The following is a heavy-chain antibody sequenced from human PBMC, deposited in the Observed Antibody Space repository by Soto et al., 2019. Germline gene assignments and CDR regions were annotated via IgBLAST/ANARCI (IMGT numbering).Heavy chain of an antibody. CDR3: ARDKTQGAGWFDP. J-gene: IGHJ5*02. V-gene: IGHV3-74*01. CDR1: GFNFSVYW. CDR2: LNSDGTYA. Sequence: PGGSLRLSCAASGFNFSVYWMHWVRQAPGKGLVWVARLNSDGTYASSADSVKGRFTISRDNVKNTVYLEMNNLRVDDTAVYYCARDKTQGAGWFDPWGRGTLVTVSS. D-gene: IGHD1-26*01.